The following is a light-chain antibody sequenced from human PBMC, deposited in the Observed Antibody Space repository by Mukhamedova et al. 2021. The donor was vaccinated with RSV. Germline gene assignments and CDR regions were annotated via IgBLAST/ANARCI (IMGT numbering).Light chain of an antibody. CDR3: QQRRDWPPPIT. J-gene: IGKJ5*01. CDR2: AAS. V-gene: IGKV3-11*01. Sequence: GERATLSCRASQSIDKYLAWFQQRPGQAPRLLIYAASTRATGVPARFSGYGSGTDFTLTINSLEPDDFAVSYCQQRRDWPPPITFG. CDR1: QSIDKY.